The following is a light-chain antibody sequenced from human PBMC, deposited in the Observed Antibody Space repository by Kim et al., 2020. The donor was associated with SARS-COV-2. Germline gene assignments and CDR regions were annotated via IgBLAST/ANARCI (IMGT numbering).Light chain of an antibody. CDR2: NAT. Sequence: PGERATPSCGASQTITTRFDWYQQRPGQAPGLLIYNATTRTTGVPARFIGSGSETDFALTISSLQSEDFAVYYCQRSNDWPPLTFGGGTKVDIK. CDR1: QTITTR. J-gene: IGKJ4*02. CDR3: QRSNDWPPLT. V-gene: IGKV3-15*01.